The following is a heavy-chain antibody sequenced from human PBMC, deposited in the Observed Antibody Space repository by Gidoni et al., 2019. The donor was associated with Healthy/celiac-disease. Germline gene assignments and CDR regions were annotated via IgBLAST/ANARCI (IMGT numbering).Heavy chain of an antibody. CDR2: ISSSSSYI. CDR1: GFTFSSYS. J-gene: IGHJ4*02. CDR3: AREGPEFGELEGFDY. D-gene: IGHD3-10*01. Sequence: EVQLVESGGGLVKPGGSLRLSCAASGFTFSSYSMNWVRQAPGQGLEWVSSISSSSSYIYYADSVKGRFTISRDNAKNSLYLQMNSLRAEDTAVYYCAREGPEFGELEGFDYWGQGTLVTVSS. V-gene: IGHV3-21*01.